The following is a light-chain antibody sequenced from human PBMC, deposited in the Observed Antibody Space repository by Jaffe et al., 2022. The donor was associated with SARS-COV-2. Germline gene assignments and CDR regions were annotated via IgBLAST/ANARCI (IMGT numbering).Light chain of an antibody. J-gene: IGKJ5*01. CDR1: QSVSRNY. CDR2: GAS. CDR3: QQYGTSSIT. V-gene: IGKV3-20*01. Sequence: EIVLTQSPDTLSLSPGERATLSCRASQSVSRNYLAWYQQTPGQAPRLLIYGASSRATGIPDRFSGSGSGTDFTLTISRLEPVDFAVYYCQQYGTSSITFGQGTRLEIK.